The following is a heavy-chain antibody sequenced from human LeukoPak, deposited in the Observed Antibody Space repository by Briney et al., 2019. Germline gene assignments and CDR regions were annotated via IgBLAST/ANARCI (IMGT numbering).Heavy chain of an antibody. Sequence: PGGSLRLSCATSGFTFSTSAMSWVRQAPGKGLAWVSTISGSGGGTYYADSVKGRFTISRDNSKNTLYLQMNSLRAEDTAVYYCARDSLGDYWGQGTLVTVSS. CDR2: ISGSGGGT. D-gene: IGHD3-16*01. J-gene: IGHJ4*02. CDR1: GFTFSTSA. CDR3: ARDSLGDY. V-gene: IGHV3-23*01.